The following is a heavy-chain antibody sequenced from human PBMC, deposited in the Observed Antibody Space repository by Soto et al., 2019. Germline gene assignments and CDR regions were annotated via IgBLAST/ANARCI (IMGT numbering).Heavy chain of an antibody. CDR3: ARNGPVVVVAATHDAFDI. V-gene: IGHV3-7*01. J-gene: IGHJ3*02. CDR2: IKQDGSEK. CDR1: GFTFSSYR. D-gene: IGHD2-15*01. Sequence: GGSLRLTCAASGFTFSSYRMSWVRQAPGKGLEWVANIKQDGSEKYYVDSVKGRFTISRDNAKNSLYLQMNSLRAEDTAVYYCARNGPVVVVAATHDAFDIWGQGTMVTV.